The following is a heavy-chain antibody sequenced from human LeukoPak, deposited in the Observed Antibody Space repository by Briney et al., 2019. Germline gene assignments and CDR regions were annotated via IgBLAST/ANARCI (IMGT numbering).Heavy chain of an antibody. D-gene: IGHD3-22*01. CDR2: FDPEDGET. Sequence: ASVKVSCKVSGYSVTELSMHWVRQAPGKGLEWMGGFDPEDGETIYAQKFQGRVTFTRDTSASAAYVELSSLRSEDTAVYYCARDLGVVVIPTGEYYFDYWGQGTLVTVSS. V-gene: IGHV1-24*01. CDR3: ARDLGVVVIPTGEYYFDY. J-gene: IGHJ4*02. CDR1: GYSVTELS.